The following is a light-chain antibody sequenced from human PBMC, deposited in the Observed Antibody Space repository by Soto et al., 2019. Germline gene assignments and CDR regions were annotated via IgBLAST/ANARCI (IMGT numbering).Light chain of an antibody. CDR1: RSVSSY. J-gene: IGKJ4*01. Sequence: EVVMTQSPATLSVSPGERATLSCRASRSVSSYLAWYQQKPGQAPRLLIYDASNRATGVPARFSGSRSGPEFTLTINSLQSEDFAIYYCQPYNNWPLTFGGGTKVDIK. V-gene: IGKV3-15*01. CDR3: QPYNNWPLT. CDR2: DAS.